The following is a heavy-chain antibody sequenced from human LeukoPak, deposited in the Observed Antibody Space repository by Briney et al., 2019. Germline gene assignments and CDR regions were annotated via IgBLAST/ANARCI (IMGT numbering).Heavy chain of an antibody. J-gene: IGHJ4*02. V-gene: IGHV3-30-3*01. CDR2: ISYDGSNK. CDR1: GFTFSSYA. Sequence: PGRSLRLSCAASGFTFSSYAMHWVRQAPGKGLEWVAVISYDGSNKYYADSVKGRFTISRDNSKNTLYLQMNSLRAEDTAVYYCAREYFNGWADYWGQGTLVTVSS. D-gene: IGHD6-19*01. CDR3: AREYFNGWADY.